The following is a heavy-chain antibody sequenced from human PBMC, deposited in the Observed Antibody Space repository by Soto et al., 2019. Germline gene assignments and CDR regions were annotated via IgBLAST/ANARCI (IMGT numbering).Heavy chain of an antibody. V-gene: IGHV1-69*12. CDR1: GGTFSNFA. J-gene: IGHJ6*01. Sequence: QVQLVQSGAEVKKPGSSVKVSCKASGGTFSNFALISWVRQAPGQGLEWMGGIIPIDATVNYAQKFQGRITLTADESTTTAYMDLGSLSSEDTAVYYCARDLLGFGDTYGDVCGQGTTVTVSS. CDR2: IIPIDATV. D-gene: IGHD3-10*01. CDR3: ARDLLGFGDTYGDV.